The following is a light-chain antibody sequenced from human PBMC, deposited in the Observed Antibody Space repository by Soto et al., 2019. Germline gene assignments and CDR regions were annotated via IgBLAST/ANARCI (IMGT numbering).Light chain of an antibody. CDR1: QSVSSRY. J-gene: IGKJ2*01. CDR3: QRYGSSPPYT. CDR2: GAS. V-gene: IGKV3-20*01. Sequence: EIVLTQSPGTLSLPPGEGATLSCRASQSVSSRYLAWYQQKPGQAPRLLIYGASSRATGIPDRFSGSGSGTDFTLTISRLEPEDFAVYYCQRYGSSPPYTFGQGTKLEIK.